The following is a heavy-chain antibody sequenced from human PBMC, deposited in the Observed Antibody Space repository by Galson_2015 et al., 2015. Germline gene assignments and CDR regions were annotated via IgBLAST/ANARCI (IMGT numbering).Heavy chain of an antibody. CDR2: IYPGDSDT. CDR1: GYSFTSYW. J-gene: IGHJ4*02. V-gene: IGHV5-51*01. Sequence: QSGAEVKKPGESLTISCTGSGYSFTSYWIGWVRQMPGKGLEWMGIIYPGDSDTRYSPSFQGQVTISADKSISTAYLQWSSLKASDTAMYYCARPRGMLKFYSHGPFDYWGQGTLVTVSS. CDR3: ARPRGMLKFYSHGPFDY. D-gene: IGHD2/OR15-2a*01.